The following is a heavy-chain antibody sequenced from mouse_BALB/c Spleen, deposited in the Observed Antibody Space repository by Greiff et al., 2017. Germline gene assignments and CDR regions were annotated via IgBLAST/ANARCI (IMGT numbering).Heavy chain of an antibody. Sequence: LQQPGSELVRPGASVKLSCKASGYTFTSYWMHWVKQRHGQGLEWIGNIYPGSGSTNYDEKFKSKGTLTVDTSSSTAYMHLSRLTSEDSAVYYCLSTMITTAYWGQGTLVTVSA. CDR1: GYTFTSYW. CDR2: IYPGSGST. V-gene: IGHV1S22*01. D-gene: IGHD2-4*01. J-gene: IGHJ3*01. CDR3: LSTMITTAY.